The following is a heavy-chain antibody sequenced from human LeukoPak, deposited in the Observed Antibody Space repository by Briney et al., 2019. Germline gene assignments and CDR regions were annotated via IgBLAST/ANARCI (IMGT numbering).Heavy chain of an antibody. CDR3: ARPGLEAAAVLDYFDY. CDR2: IYPGDSDT. V-gene: IGHV5-51*03. CDR1: GYSFTSYW. J-gene: IGHJ4*02. Sequence: GESLKISCKGSGYSFTSYWIGWVRQMPGKGLGWMGIIYPGDSDTRYSPSFQGQVTISADKSISTAYLQWSSLKASDTAMYYCARPGLEAAAVLDYFDYWGQGTLVTVSS. D-gene: IGHD6-13*01.